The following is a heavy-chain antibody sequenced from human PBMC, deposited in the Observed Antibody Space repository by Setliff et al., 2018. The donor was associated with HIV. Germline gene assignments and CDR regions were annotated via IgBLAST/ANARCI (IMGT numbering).Heavy chain of an antibody. Sequence: SQTLSLTCTVSGASISSPNYYWSWIRQHPGKGLEFIGCIYDSGSSYYNPSLKSRVVISLDTSKNQFSLRLSSVTAADTAVYYCASRCGGDFWGQGTLVTVSS. J-gene: IGHJ4*02. CDR1: GASISSPNYY. CDR3: ASRCGGDF. D-gene: IGHD2-21*01. V-gene: IGHV4-31*03. CDR2: IYDSGSS.